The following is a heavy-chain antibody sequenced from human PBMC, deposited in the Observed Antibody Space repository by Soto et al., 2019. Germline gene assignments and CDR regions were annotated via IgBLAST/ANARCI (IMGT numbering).Heavy chain of an antibody. V-gene: IGHV4-34*01. Sequence: SETLSLTCAVYGGSFSGYYWSWIRQPPGKGLEWIGEINHSGSTNYNPSLKSRLTMSLDASKNQFSLKLASMTAADAGVFFCARQMRGPIPHFGWLSPVTSWGQGILVTVSS. CDR3: ARQMRGPIPHFGWLSPVTS. J-gene: IGHJ5*02. CDR2: INHSGST. D-gene: IGHD3-9*01. CDR1: GGSFSGYY.